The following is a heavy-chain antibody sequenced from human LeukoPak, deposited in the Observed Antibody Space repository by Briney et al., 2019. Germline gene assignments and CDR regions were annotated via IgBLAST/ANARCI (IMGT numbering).Heavy chain of an antibody. J-gene: IGHJ4*02. Sequence: GGSLRLSCTTSGFTFDDFSMSWVRQAPGKGLEWVGFIRSKTYGGTLEYAASVRGRFTISRDDSKNIGYLQMNSLKTEDTAVYYCTRDCSGGNCYEETDFWGQGTLVTVSS. CDR3: TRDCSGGNCYEETDF. V-gene: IGHV3-49*04. CDR2: IRSKTYGGTL. CDR1: GFTFDDFS. D-gene: IGHD2-15*01.